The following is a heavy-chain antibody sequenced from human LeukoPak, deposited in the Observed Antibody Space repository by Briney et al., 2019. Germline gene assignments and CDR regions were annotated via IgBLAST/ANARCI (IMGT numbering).Heavy chain of an antibody. CDR1: GGSFSGYY. CDR3: ARAPRNWCFDL. Sequence: SETLSLTCAVYGGSFSGYYWSWIRQPPGKGLEWIGEINHSGSTNCNPSLKSRVTISVDTSKNQFYLKLSSVTAADTAVYYCARAPRNWCFDLWGRGTLVTVSS. CDR2: INHSGST. J-gene: IGHJ2*01. V-gene: IGHV4-34*01.